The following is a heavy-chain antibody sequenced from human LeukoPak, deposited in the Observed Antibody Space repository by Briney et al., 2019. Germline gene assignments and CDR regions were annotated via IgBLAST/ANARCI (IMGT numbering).Heavy chain of an antibody. Sequence: PGGSLRLSCAASGFTFSSYSVNWVRQAPGKGLEWVSYISSSSSTIYYADSVKGRFTISRDNSKNTLYLQMNSLRAEDTAVYYCAKDGVLRSPFDPWGQGTLVTVSS. CDR1: GFTFSSYS. V-gene: IGHV3-48*01. CDR3: AKDGVLRSPFDP. J-gene: IGHJ5*02. CDR2: ISSSSSTI. D-gene: IGHD3-3*01.